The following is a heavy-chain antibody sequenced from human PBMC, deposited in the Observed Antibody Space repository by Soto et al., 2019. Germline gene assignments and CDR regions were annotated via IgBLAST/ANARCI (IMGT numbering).Heavy chain of an antibody. CDR1: GYSISSGYH. CDR2: IYHSGST. Sequence: LSLTCTVSGYSISSGYHWGWIRQPPGKGLEWIGSIYHSGSTYYNPSLKSRVTISVDTSKNQFSLKLSSVTAADTAVYYCARVAGSCYFDYWGQGTLVTVSS. V-gene: IGHV4-38-2*02. J-gene: IGHJ4*02. D-gene: IGHD2-15*01. CDR3: ARVAGSCYFDY.